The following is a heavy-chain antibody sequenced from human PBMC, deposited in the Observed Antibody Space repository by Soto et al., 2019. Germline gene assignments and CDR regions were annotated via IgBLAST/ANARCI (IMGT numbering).Heavy chain of an antibody. Sequence: GGSLRLSCAASGFTFSSYAMSWVRQAPGKGLEWVSAISGSGGSTYYADSVKGRFTISRDNSKNTLYLQMNSLRAEDTAVYYCASRRSSWYYFDYWGQGTLVTVSS. J-gene: IGHJ4*02. CDR2: ISGSGGST. V-gene: IGHV3-23*01. D-gene: IGHD6-13*01. CDR1: GFTFSSYA. CDR3: ASRRSSWYYFDY.